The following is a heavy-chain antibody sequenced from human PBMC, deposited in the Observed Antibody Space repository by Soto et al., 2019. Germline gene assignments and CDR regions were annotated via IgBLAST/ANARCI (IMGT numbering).Heavy chain of an antibody. CDR3: ARDPSAYCGGDCYPYYFDY. CDR1: GGSISSYY. V-gene: IGHV4-59*01. D-gene: IGHD2-21*02. Sequence: SETLSLTCTVSGGSISSYYWSWIRQPPGKGLEWIGYIYYSGSTNYNPSLKSRVTISVDTSKNQFSLKLSSVTAADTAVYYCARDPSAYCGGDCYPYYFDYWGQGTLVTVSS. CDR2: IYYSGST. J-gene: IGHJ4*02.